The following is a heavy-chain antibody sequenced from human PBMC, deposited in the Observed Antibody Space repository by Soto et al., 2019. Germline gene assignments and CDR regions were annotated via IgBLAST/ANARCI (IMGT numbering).Heavy chain of an antibody. Sequence: QVQLVQSGAEVKEPGASVRVSCKASGYTFINFDISWVRQAAGQGLEWLGWMNPGSGKTGYASKFQGRVAMTRDASTGTCHLELSSLKSDDKAVYYCARMASAGTLNWFDPWGQGTLVTVSS. CDR3: ARMASAGTLNWFDP. J-gene: IGHJ5*02. CDR2: MNPGSGKT. D-gene: IGHD6-13*01. CDR1: GYTFINFD. V-gene: IGHV1-8*02.